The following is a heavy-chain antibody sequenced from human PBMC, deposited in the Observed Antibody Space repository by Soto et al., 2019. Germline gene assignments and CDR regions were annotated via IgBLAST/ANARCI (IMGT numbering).Heavy chain of an antibody. J-gene: IGHJ4*02. D-gene: IGHD6-19*01. V-gene: IGHV4-30-4*01. CDR3: ARESIAVAANYFDY. CDR2: IYYSGSI. Sequence: QVHLQESGPGLVKPSQTLSLTCTVSGGSISSGDYYWSWIRQPPAKGLDWIGHIYYSGSIYYNPSLESRVTISVDTSNNEFSLKLSSVTAADTAVYCCARESIAVAANYFDYWGQGTLVTVSS. CDR1: GGSISSGDYY.